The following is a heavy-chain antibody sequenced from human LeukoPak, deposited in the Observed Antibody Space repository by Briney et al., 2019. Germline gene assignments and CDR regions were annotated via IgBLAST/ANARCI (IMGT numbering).Heavy chain of an antibody. CDR2: INPNSGGT. J-gene: IGHJ6*03. D-gene: IGHD6-13*01. CDR1: GYTFTIYD. V-gene: IGHV1-2*02. CDR3: ARENRSGIAAGYYYYYYMDV. Sequence: ASVKVSCKASGYTFTIYDINWVRQAPGQGLEWMGWINPNSGGTNYAQKFQGRVTMTRDTSISTAYMELSRLRSDDTAVYYCARENRSGIAAGYYYYYYMDVWGKGTTVTVSS.